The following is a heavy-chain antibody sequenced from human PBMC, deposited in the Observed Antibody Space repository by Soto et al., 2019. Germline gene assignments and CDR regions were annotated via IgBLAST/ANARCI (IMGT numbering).Heavy chain of an antibody. CDR2: INHSGST. CDR1: GGSFSGYY. J-gene: IGHJ4*02. Sequence: KQSQTLSLTCAVYGGSFSGYYWSWIRQPPGKGLEWIGEINHSGSTNYNPSLKSRVTISVDTSKNQFSLKLSSVTAADTAVYYCARGKPPPPSIAALEHDLDYWGQGTLVTVSS. D-gene: IGHD6-6*01. V-gene: IGHV4-34*01. CDR3: ARGKPPPPSIAALEHDLDY.